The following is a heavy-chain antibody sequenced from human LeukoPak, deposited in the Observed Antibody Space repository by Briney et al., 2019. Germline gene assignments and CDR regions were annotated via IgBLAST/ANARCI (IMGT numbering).Heavy chain of an antibody. CDR2: IYYSGST. D-gene: IGHD3-22*01. V-gene: IGHV4-59*01. CDR1: GGSISSYY. CDR3: ARGDYYDSSGYYRVGYGMDV. Sequence: SETLSLTCTVSGGSISSYYWSWIRQPPGKGLEWIGYIYYSGSTNYNPSLKSRVTISVDTSKNQFPLKLSSVTAADTAVYYCARGDYYDSSGYYRVGYGMDVWGQGTTVTVSS. J-gene: IGHJ6*02.